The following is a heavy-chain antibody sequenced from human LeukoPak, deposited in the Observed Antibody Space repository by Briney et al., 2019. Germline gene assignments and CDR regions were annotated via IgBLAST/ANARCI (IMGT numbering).Heavy chain of an antibody. Sequence: ASVKVSCKASGYTFTSYGISWVQQAPGQGLEWMGWISAYNGNTNYAQKLQGRVTMTTDTSTSTAYMELRSLRSDDTAVYYCARVRTDIVRSPFDYWRQGTLVTVSS. D-gene: IGHD2-15*01. V-gene: IGHV1-18*01. CDR3: ARVRTDIVRSPFDY. J-gene: IGHJ4*02. CDR2: ISAYNGNT. CDR1: GYTFTSYG.